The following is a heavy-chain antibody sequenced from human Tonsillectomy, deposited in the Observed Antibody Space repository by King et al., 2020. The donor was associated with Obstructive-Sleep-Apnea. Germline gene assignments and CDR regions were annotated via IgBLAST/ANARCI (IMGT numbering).Heavy chain of an antibody. J-gene: IGHJ4*02. D-gene: IGHD6-19*01. CDR1: GFTFSSYA. CDR3: ARGGSPFYSSGWYYFDY. Sequence: VQLVESGGGVVQPGRSLRLSCAASGFTFSSYAMHWVRQAPGKGLEWVAVISYDGSNKYYADSVKGRFTISRDNSKNTLDLQMNSLRAEDTAVYYCARGGSPFYSSGWYYFDYWGQGTLVTVSS. V-gene: IGHV3-30*04. CDR2: ISYDGSNK.